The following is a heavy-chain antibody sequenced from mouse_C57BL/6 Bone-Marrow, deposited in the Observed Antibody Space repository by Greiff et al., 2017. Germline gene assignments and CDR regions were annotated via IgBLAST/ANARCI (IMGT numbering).Heavy chain of an antibody. CDR2: IWSGGST. CDR1: GFSLTSYG. V-gene: IGHV2-2*01. Sequence: VHLVESGPGLVQPSQSLSITCTVSGFSLTSYGVHWVRQSPGKGLEWLGVIWSGGSTDYNAAFILRLSISKDNSKRQIFFIMKSQQADDTARDKCDRNRILRYAMDYWGQGTSVTVSS. CDR3: DRNRILRYAMDY. J-gene: IGHJ4*01. D-gene: IGHD1-1*01.